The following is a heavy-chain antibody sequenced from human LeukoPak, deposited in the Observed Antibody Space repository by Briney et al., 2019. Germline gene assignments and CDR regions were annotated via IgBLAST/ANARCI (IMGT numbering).Heavy chain of an antibody. D-gene: IGHD2-2*01. CDR2: MNPDSGNT. CDR3: ARGPYCRSMSCPYWFDP. V-gene: IGHV1-8*01. Sequence: ASVKVSCKASGYTFTNYDINWVRQATGQGLEWMGWMNPDSGNTGYAQKFQGRVTMTRDTSISTAYMELSSLRSEDTAVYYCARGPYCRSMSCPYWFDPWGQGTLVTVSS. CDR1: GYTFTNYD. J-gene: IGHJ5*02.